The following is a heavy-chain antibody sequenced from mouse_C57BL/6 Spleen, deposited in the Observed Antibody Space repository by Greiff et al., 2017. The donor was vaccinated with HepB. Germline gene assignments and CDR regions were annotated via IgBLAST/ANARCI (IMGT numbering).Heavy chain of an antibody. Sequence: QVQLQQSGAELAKPGASVKLSCKASGYTFTSYWMHWVKQRPGQGLEWIGYINPSSGYTKYNQKFKDKATLTADKSSSTAYMQLSSLTYADSAVYYCARHYSKTVVDFDVWGTGTTVTVSS. CDR1: GYTFTSYW. V-gene: IGHV1-7*01. J-gene: IGHJ1*03. D-gene: IGHD2-5*01. CDR3: ARHYSKTVVDFDV. CDR2: INPSSGYT.